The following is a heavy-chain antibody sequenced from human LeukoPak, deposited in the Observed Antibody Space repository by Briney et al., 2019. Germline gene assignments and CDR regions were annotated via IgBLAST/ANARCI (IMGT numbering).Heavy chain of an antibody. V-gene: IGHV1-58*02. CDR2: IVVGSGNT. Sequence: GASVKVSCKASGFTFTSSAMQWVRQARGQRLEWIGWIVVGSGNTNYAQKFQERVTITRDMSTSTAYMELSSLRSEDTAVYYCAAAFTVTSLYYFDYWGQGTLVTVSS. CDR1: GFTFTSSA. D-gene: IGHD4-11*01. CDR3: AAAFTVTSLYYFDY. J-gene: IGHJ4*02.